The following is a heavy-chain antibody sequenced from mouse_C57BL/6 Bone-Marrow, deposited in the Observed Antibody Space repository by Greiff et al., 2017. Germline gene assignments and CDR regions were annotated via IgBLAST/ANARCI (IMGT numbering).Heavy chain of an antibody. D-gene: IGHD1-1*01. CDR1: GYSITSGYY. CDR2: ISYDGSN. J-gene: IGHJ2*01. CDR3: ARDEDYGSSLDY. Sequence: ESGPGLVKPSQSLSLTCSVTGYSITSGYYWNWIRQFPGNKLEWMGYISYDGSNNYNPSLKNRISITRDTSKNQFFLKLNSVTTEDTATYYCARDEDYGSSLDYWGQGTTLTVSS. V-gene: IGHV3-6*01.